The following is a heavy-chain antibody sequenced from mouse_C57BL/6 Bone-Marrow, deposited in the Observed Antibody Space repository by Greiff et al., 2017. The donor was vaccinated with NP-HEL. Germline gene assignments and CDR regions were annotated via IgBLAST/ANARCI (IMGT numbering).Heavy chain of an antibody. J-gene: IGHJ2*01. CDR2: IYPGNSDT. V-gene: IGHV1-5*01. CDR1: GYTFTSYW. CDR3: TRDYGSSPFGY. D-gene: IGHD1-1*01. Sequence: EVQLQQSGTVLARPGASVKMSCKPSGYTFTSYWMHWVKQRPGQGLEWIGAIYPGNSDTSYNQKFKGKAKLTAVTSASTAYMELSSLTNEDSAVYYCTRDYGSSPFGYWGQGTTLTVSS.